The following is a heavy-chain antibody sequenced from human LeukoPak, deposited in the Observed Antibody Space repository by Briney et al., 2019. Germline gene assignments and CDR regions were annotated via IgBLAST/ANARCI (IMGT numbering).Heavy chain of an antibody. CDR2: IHTGNSDS. CDR1: GYFVTHHW. V-gene: IGHV5-51*01. D-gene: IGHD3-10*01. J-gene: IGHJ4*02. CDR3: AYSGSYYNPPFQY. Sequence: KGGESLKISCKGSGYFVTHHWIGWVRQMPGKGLEWMAIIHTGNSDSKYSPSFQGQVTMSVDKSISTAYLQWSSLKASDTAMYYCAYSGSYYNPPFQYWGQGTLVTVSS.